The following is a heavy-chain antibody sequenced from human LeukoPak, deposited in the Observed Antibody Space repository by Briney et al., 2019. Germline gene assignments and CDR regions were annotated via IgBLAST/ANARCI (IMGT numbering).Heavy chain of an antibody. D-gene: IGHD3-3*01. CDR2: IRYDGSNK. Sequence: PGGSLRLSCAASGFTFSSYAMHWVRQAPGKGLEWVAFIRYDGSNKYYADSVKGRFTISRDNSKNTLYLQMNSLRAEDTAVYYCAKPSQDGGFLEWLDYWGQGTLVTVSS. V-gene: IGHV3-30*02. CDR1: GFTFSSYA. CDR3: AKPSQDGGFLEWLDY. J-gene: IGHJ4*02.